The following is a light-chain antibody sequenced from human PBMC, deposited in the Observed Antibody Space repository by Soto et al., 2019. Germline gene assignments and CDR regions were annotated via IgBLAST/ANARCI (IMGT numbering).Light chain of an antibody. V-gene: IGKV3-15*01. CDR3: QQYNDSFPYT. CDR1: QSVSSN. Sequence: EIVMAQSPATLSVSPGGRATLACRASQSVSSNLAWYQQKPGQAPRLLIYGASTRATGFPARFSGSRSGTEFTLTVSSLQPDDFATYYCQQYNDSFPYTFGQGTKVDIK. J-gene: IGKJ2*01. CDR2: GAS.